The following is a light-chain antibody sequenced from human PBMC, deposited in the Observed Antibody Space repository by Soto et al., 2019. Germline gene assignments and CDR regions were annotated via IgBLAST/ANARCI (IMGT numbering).Light chain of an antibody. CDR2: DAS. Sequence: DIQLTQSPSFLSASVGDSETLTCRARQGINTYLAWYQQKLGKAPKVLIYDASKWHSGVPSRFSGSGSGTEFALTISSLQPEDFATYFCQQLNTYSSFGGGTKVDIK. J-gene: IGKJ4*01. CDR1: QGINTY. V-gene: IGKV1-9*01. CDR3: QQLNTYSS.